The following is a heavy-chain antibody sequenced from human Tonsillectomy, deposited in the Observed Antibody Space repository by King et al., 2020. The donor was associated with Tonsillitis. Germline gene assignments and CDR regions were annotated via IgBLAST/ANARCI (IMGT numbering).Heavy chain of an antibody. J-gene: IGHJ4*02. V-gene: IGHV4-31*03. Sequence: QLQESGPGLVKPSQTLSLTCTVSGGSISSGGYYWSWIRQHPGKGLEWIGYIYYSGSTYYNPSLKNRVTISVDTSKNQFSLKLSSVTAADTAVYYCAREQTGDPGGDYYVDYWGQGTLVTVSS. CDR1: GGSISSGGYY. D-gene: IGHD2-21*02. CDR2: IYYSGST. CDR3: AREQTGDPGGDYYVDY.